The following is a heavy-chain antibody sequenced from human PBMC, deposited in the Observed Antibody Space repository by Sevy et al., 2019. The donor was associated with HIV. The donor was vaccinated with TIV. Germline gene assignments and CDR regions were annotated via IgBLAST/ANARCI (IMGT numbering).Heavy chain of an antibody. CDR2: ISSSSSYI. CDR1: GFTFSSYS. CDR3: ASVWSEGWFDP. Sequence: GGSLRLSCAASGFTFSSYSMNWVRQAPGKGLEWVSSISSSSSYIYYADSVKGRFTISRDNAKNSLYLQMNSLRAEDTAVYYCASVWSEGWFDPWGQGTLVTVSS. D-gene: IGHD3-3*01. J-gene: IGHJ5*02. V-gene: IGHV3-21*01.